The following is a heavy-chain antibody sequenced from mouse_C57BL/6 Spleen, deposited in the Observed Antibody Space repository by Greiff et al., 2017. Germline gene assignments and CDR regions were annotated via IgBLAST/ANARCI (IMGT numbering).Heavy chain of an antibody. J-gene: IGHJ3*01. Sequence: QVKLQQSGAELVKPGASVKLSCKASGYTFTSYWMHWVQQRPGQGLEWIGMIHPNSGSTNYNETLKSKATLTVDKSSSTAYMQLSSLTAEDSAVYYGAMYSNYGAYWGQGTLVTVSA. V-gene: IGHV1-64*01. CDR1: GYTFTSYW. CDR3: AMYSNYGAY. D-gene: IGHD2-5*01. CDR2: IHPNSGST.